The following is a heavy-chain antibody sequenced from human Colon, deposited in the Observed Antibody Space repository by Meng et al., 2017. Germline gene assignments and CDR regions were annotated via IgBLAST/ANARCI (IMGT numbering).Heavy chain of an antibody. V-gene: IGHV4-61*01. D-gene: IGHD3-16*02. CDR3: ARGMTNGITFGGVIVN. CDR1: GRSGSRGSIY. Sequence: VQPQVSGPGVVRPLETPTLTGSVSGRSGSRGSIYWGWIRPAPGKGQERLGYIYYRRCINENTYLKKRVTSSVDTSKKQFPLKLSSVTAADTAVYYCARGMTNGITFGGVIVNWGQGTLVTVSS. CDR2: IYYRRCI. J-gene: IGHJ4*02.